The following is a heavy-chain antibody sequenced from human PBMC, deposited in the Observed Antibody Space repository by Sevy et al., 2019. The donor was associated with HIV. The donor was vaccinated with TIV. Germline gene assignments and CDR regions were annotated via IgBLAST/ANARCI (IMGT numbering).Heavy chain of an antibody. V-gene: IGHV3-30*04. Sequence: GGSLRLSCAASGFNFSPYAIHWVRQAPGKGLEWVAVISKDGNNKEYADSVKGRFTISRDNSKNTLYLQMNSLRAEDTAVYFCAKEGYYYDSHSADWFDPWGQGTLVTVSP. CDR2: ISKDGNNK. J-gene: IGHJ5*02. CDR3: AKEGYYYDSHSADWFDP. D-gene: IGHD3-22*01. CDR1: GFNFSPYA.